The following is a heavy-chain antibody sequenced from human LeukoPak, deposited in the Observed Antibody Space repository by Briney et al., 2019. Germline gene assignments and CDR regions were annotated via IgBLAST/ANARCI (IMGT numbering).Heavy chain of an antibody. CDR1: GFTFSSFG. J-gene: IGHJ4*02. D-gene: IGHD6-25*01. V-gene: IGHV3-23*01. Sequence: GGSLRLSRAASGFTFSSFGMHWVRQAPGKGLEWVSAISGSGGSTYYADSVKGRFTISRDNSKNTLYLQMNSLRAEDTAVYYCAKGTGGIAAWKYWGQGTLVTVSS. CDR3: AKGTGGIAAWKY. CDR2: ISGSGGST.